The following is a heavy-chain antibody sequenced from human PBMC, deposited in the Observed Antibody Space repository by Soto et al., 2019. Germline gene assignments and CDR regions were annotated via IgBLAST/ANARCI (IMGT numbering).Heavy chain of an antibody. CDR2: INHSGST. J-gene: IGHJ4*02. D-gene: IGHD2-8*02. V-gene: IGHV4-34*01. CDR1: GASFSGYY. CDR3: ARYKITGLFDY. Sequence: QVQLQQWGAGLLKPSETLSLTCAVYGASFSGYYWTWIRQPPGTGLEWIGEINHSGSTNYNPSLKSRVTISVDTSKNQFTQKLTSVTAADTAVYYGARYKITGLFDYWGQGTLVTVSA.